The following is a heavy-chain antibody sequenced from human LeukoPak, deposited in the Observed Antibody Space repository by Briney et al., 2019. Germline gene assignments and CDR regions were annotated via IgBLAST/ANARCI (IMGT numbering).Heavy chain of an antibody. Sequence: GRSLRLSCAASGFTFSSYGMHGVRQAPGKGLEWEAVISYDGSNKYYADSVKGRFTISRDNSKNTLYLQMNSLRAEDTAVYYCAKDQGDYDFWSGYYNYYYYGMDVWGQGTTVTVSS. D-gene: IGHD3-3*01. CDR2: ISYDGSNK. CDR1: GFTFSSYG. V-gene: IGHV3-30*18. CDR3: AKDQGDYDFWSGYYNYYYYGMDV. J-gene: IGHJ6*02.